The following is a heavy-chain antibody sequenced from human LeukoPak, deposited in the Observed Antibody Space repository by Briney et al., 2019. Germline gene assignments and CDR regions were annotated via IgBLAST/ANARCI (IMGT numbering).Heavy chain of an antibody. Sequence: GRSPRLFCAASGFTFSSYAMHWVRQAPGKGLEWVAVISYDGSNKYYADSVKGRFTISRDNSKNTLYLQLNSLRAEDTAVYYCARDGPIVVVPAALDYWGQGTLVTVSS. CDR1: GFTFSSYA. V-gene: IGHV3-30*01. CDR2: ISYDGSNK. J-gene: IGHJ4*02. D-gene: IGHD2-2*01. CDR3: ARDGPIVVVPAALDY.